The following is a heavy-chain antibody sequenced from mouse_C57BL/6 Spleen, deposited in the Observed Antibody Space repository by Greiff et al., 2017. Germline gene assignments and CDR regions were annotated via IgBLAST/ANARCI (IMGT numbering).Heavy chain of an antibody. D-gene: IGHD2-1*01. CDR1: GYTFTDYN. CDR2: INPNNGGT. Sequence: LVEPGASVKIPCKASGYTFTDYNMDWVKQSHGKSLEWIGDINPNNGGTIYNQKFKGKATLTVDKSSSTAYMELRSLTSEDTAVYYCAREGGNHWYFDVWGTGTTVTVSS. V-gene: IGHV1-18*01. CDR3: AREGGNHWYFDV. J-gene: IGHJ1*03.